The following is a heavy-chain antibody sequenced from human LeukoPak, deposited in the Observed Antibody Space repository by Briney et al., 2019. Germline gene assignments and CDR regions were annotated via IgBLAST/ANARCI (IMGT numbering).Heavy chain of an antibody. CDR3: ARGNWHDEGLDY. CDR1: GGSFSGYY. V-gene: IGHV4-34*01. Sequence: PSETLSLTCAVYGGSFSGYYWSWIRQPPVTGLEWIGETNHSGSTNYSPSLNSRVTISVDASKKQFSLKLSSVTAGDTAVYYCARGNWHDEGLDYWGQGTLVTVSS. D-gene: IGHD1-1*01. J-gene: IGHJ4*02. CDR2: TNHSGST.